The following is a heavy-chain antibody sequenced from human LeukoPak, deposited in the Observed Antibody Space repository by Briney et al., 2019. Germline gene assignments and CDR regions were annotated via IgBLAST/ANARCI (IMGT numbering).Heavy chain of an antibody. CDR3: GRELRDSGIDI. Sequence: GGSLRLSCAASGFTFSSYAMSWIRQAPGKGLEWVSYISSSGSTIYYADSVKGRFTISRDNAKNSLHLHLNSLTADDTAVYYCGRELRDSGIDIWGQGTLVAVS. D-gene: IGHD3-10*01. J-gene: IGHJ3*02. CDR2: ISSSGSTI. CDR1: GFTFSSYA. V-gene: IGHV3-11*04.